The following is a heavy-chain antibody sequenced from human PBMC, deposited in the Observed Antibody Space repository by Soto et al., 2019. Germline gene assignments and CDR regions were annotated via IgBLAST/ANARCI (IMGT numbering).Heavy chain of an antibody. CDR2: FYSSGSI. CDR1: GYSITAGGYY. CDR3: AIRYSSGSGWCHP. D-gene: IGHD6-19*01. V-gene: IGHV4-31*03. J-gene: IGHJ5*02. Sequence: LQESGPGLVKPSQTLSLTCFVSGYSITAGGYYWSWIRHHPGKWLEWIGSFYSSGSIIYNPSLRSRVSISGNTTSNQFSMGLTTVTAADTARYYCAIRYSSGSGWCHPWGQGTMVTVTS.